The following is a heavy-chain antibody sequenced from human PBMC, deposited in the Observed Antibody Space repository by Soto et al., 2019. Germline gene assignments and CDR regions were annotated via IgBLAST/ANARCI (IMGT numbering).Heavy chain of an antibody. CDR2: IQYDGSKK. D-gene: IGHD2-2*01. J-gene: IGHJ4*02. Sequence: LRVSCAASGFTFSHYGMHWVRQAPGKGLEWVAAIQYDGSKKYYADSVKGRFVISRDSSTDTVYLQMNTLRAEDTALYYCARDDCGRPSCLAYWGQGTLVTVSS. V-gene: IGHV3-33*01. CDR3: ARDDCGRPSCLAY. CDR1: GFTFSHYG.